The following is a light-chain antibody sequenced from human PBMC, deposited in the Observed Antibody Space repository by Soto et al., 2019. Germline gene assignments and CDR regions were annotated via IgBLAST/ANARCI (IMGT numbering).Light chain of an antibody. CDR2: DVS. CDR3: SSYTRSSPLV. V-gene: IGLV2-14*03. J-gene: IGLJ2*01. Sequence: QSALTQPASVSGSPGQSITISCTGTSSDVGAYNYVSWYQQHPGNAPKLMIYDVSNRPSGVSNRFSGSKSGNTASLTISGLQAEDEAAYYCSSYTRSSPLVFGGGTKLNVL. CDR1: SSDVGAYNY.